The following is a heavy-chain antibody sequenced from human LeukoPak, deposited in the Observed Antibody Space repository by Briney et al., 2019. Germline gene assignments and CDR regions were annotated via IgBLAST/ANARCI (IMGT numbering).Heavy chain of an antibody. CDR3: ARDHDAVPGH. D-gene: IGHD2-8*01. CDR2: VNTDGSFK. J-gene: IGHJ4*02. V-gene: IGHV3-74*01. Sequence: SGGSLRLSCAASGFILDNNWMHWVRQVPGKGLAWISFVNTDGSFKAYADSVKGRFTIYRDNAKNTLYLEMNGLRDEDTAVYYCARDHDAVPGHWGQGPRVTVSS. CDR1: GFILDNNW.